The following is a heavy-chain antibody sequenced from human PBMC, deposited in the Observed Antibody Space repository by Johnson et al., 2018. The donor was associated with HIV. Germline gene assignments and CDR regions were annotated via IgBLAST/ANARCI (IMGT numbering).Heavy chain of an antibody. V-gene: IGHV3-66*01. D-gene: IGHD5-12*01. Sequence: VQLVESGGGLVQPGGSLRLSCAASGFTVSSNYMSWVRQAPGKGLEWVSVIYSGGSTYYADSVKGRCTISRDNSKNTLYLQMNSLRAEDTAVYYCARDLGVATAKVNAFDIWGQGTMVTVSS. CDR2: IYSGGST. J-gene: IGHJ3*02. CDR1: GFTVSSNY. CDR3: ARDLGVATAKVNAFDI.